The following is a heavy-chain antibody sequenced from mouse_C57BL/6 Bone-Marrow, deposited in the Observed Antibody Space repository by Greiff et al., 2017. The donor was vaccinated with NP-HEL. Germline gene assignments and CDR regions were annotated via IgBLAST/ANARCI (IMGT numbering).Heavy chain of an antibody. D-gene: IGHD4-1*01. CDR2: ISDGGSYT. CDR1: GFTFSSYA. J-gene: IGHJ2*01. CDR3: ARTGKDYFDY. V-gene: IGHV5-4*03. Sequence: DVKLVESGGGLVKPGGSLKLSCAASGFTFSSYAMSWVRQTPEKRLEWVATISDGGSYTYYPDNVKGRFTISRDNAKNNLYLQMSHLKSEDTAMYYCARTGKDYFDYWGQGTTLTVSS.